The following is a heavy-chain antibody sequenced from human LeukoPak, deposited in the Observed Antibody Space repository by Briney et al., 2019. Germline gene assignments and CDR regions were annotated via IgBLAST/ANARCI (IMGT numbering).Heavy chain of an antibody. Sequence: GGSLRLSCAASGFTFSSYRMSWVRQAPGKGLEWVANIKQDGSEKYYVDSVKGRFTISRDNAKNSLYLQMNSLRAEDTAVYYCARDRTFTGTWAFAFDIWGQGTMVTVSS. D-gene: IGHD1-1*01. J-gene: IGHJ3*02. CDR2: IKQDGSEK. V-gene: IGHV3-7*01. CDR3: ARDRTFTGTWAFAFDI. CDR1: GFTFSSYR.